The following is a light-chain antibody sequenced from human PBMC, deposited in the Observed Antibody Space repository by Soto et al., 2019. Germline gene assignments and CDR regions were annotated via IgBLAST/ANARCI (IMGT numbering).Light chain of an antibody. CDR2: ENN. CDR1: SSNIGNNY. J-gene: IGLJ1*01. CDR3: GTWDGSLSGGV. V-gene: IGLV1-51*02. Sequence: QSVLTQPPSVSAAPGQKVTISCSGSSSNIGNNYVSWYQQLPGTAPKLLIYENNKRPSGIPDRFSGSKSGTSATLGITGLQTGDEAHYYCGTWDGSLSGGVFGTGTKLTVL.